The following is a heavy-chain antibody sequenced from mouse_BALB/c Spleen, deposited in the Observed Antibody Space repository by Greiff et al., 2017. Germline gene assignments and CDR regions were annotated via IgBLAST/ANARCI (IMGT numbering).Heavy chain of an antibody. CDR2: ISSGSSTI. Sequence: EVQGVESGGGLVQPGGSRKLSCAASGFTFSSFGMHWVRQAPEKGLEWVAYISSGSSTIYYADKVKGRFTISRDNPKNTLFLQMTSLRSEDTAMYYCAREGIYDYDWYFDVWGAGTTVTVSS. CDR1: GFTFSSFG. CDR3: AREGIYDYDWYFDV. D-gene: IGHD2-4*01. V-gene: IGHV5-17*02. J-gene: IGHJ1*01.